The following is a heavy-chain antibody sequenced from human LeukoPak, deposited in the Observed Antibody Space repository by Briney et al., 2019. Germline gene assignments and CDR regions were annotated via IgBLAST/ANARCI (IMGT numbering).Heavy chain of an antibody. D-gene: IGHD5-24*01. CDR1: GFTVSSNY. J-gene: IGHJ6*02. CDR3: ASGRRDGHLMRAYGMDV. Sequence: PGGSLRLSCAASGFTVSSNYMSWVRQAPGKGLEWVSVIYSGGSTYYADSVKGRFTISRHNSKNTLYLQMNSLRAEDTAVYYCASGRRDGHLMRAYGMDVWGQGTTVTVSS. V-gene: IGHV3-53*04. CDR2: IYSGGST.